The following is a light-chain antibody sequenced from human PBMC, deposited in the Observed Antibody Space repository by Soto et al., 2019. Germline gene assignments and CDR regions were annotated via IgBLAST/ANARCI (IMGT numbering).Light chain of an antibody. Sequence: HSVLTQPASLTGSPGQSITISCTGTSSDVGGYNYVSWYQQHPGKAPKLMIYDVSNRPSGVSNRFSGSKSGNTASLTISGLQAEDEADYYCSSYTSSSTVVFGGGTKVTVL. CDR2: DVS. V-gene: IGLV2-14*01. J-gene: IGLJ2*01. CDR1: SSDVGGYNY. CDR3: SSYTSSSTVV.